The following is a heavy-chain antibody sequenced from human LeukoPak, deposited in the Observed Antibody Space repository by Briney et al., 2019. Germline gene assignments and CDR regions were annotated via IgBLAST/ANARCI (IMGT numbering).Heavy chain of an antibody. CDR1: GYSFTIYW. CDR2: IYPGDSDT. V-gene: IGHV5-51*01. D-gene: IGHD6-19*01. CDR3: ARRLKNSNGWTFDY. Sequence: GESLRIFCKGSGYSFTIYWIGWVRQMPGKGLEWMGIIYPGDSDTRYSPSFQGQVTISADRSINTAYLQWSSLKASDTAIYYCARRLKNSNGWTFDYWGQGTLVTVSS. J-gene: IGHJ4*02.